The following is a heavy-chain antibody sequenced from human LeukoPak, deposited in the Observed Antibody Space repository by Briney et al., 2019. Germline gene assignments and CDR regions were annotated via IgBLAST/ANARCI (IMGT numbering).Heavy chain of an antibody. D-gene: IGHD3-9*01. Sequence: SETLSLTCTVSGGSISSYYWSWIRQPPGKGLEWIGYIYYSGSTNYNPSLKSRVTISVDTSKNQFSLKLSSVTAADTAVYYCARTRYYDILIGHQPFDYWGQGTLVTVSS. V-gene: IGHV4-59*01. CDR3: ARTRYYDILIGHQPFDY. J-gene: IGHJ4*02. CDR1: GGSISSYY. CDR2: IYYSGST.